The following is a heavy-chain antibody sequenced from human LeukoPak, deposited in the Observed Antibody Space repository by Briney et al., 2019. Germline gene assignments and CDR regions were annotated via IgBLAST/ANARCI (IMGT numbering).Heavy chain of an antibody. CDR1: GGSFSGYY. D-gene: IGHD3-10*01. CDR3: ARGPSLYYGSGSYYSPGIDY. J-gene: IGHJ4*02. Sequence: SDTLSLTCAVYGGSFSGYYWSWIRQPPGKGLEWIGEINHSGSTNYNPSLKSRVTISVDTSKNQFSLKLSSVTAADTAVYYCARGPSLYYGSGSYYSPGIDYWGQGTLVTVSS. V-gene: IGHV4-34*01. CDR2: INHSGST.